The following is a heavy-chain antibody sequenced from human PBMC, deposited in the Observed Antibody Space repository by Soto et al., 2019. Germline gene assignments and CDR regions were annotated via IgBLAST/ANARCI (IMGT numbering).Heavy chain of an antibody. V-gene: IGHV3-7*03. CDR1: GFTFSSYW. J-gene: IGHJ6*02. D-gene: IGHD3-3*01. CDR2: IKQDGSEK. CDR3: ALLNFWVRDFWSYMDV. Sequence: GGSLRLSCAASGFTFSSYWMSWVRQAPGKGLEWVANIKQDGSEKYYVDPVKGRFTISRDNAKNSLYLQMNSLRAEDTAVYYCALLNFWVRDFWSYMDVWGQGTTVTVSS.